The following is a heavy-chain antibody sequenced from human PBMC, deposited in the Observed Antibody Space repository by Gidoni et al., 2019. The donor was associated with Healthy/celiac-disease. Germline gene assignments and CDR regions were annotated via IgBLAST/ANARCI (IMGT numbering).Heavy chain of an antibody. CDR2: ISSSSSTI. Sequence: EVQLVESGGGLVQPGGSLRLSCPASGFTFSSYSMNWVRQAPGKGLEWVSYISSSSSTIYYADSVKGRFTISRDNAKNSLYLQMNSLRDEDTAVYYCARGLGFWSGYYTGGYYYYMDVWGKGTTVTVSS. J-gene: IGHJ6*03. V-gene: IGHV3-48*02. CDR1: GFTFSSYS. CDR3: ARGLGFWSGYYTGGYYYYMDV. D-gene: IGHD3-3*01.